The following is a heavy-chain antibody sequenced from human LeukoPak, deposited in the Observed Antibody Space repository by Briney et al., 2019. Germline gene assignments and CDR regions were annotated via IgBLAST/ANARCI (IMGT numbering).Heavy chain of an antibody. D-gene: IGHD5-12*01. CDR3: AGGPSGYHNT. J-gene: IGHJ4*02. Sequence: PPGGSLRLSCAASEFSVGSNYMTWVRQAPGKGLEWVSLIYSGGSTYYADSVKGRFTISRDNSKNTLYLQMNSLRAEDTAVYYCAGGPSGYHNTGGQGTLVTVSS. V-gene: IGHV3-66*01. CDR2: IYSGGST. CDR1: EFSVGSNY.